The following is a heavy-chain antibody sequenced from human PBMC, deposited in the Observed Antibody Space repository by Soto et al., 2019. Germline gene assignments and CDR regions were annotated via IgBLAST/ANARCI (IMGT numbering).Heavy chain of an antibody. CDR2: INHSRSN. J-gene: IGHJ3*02. V-gene: IGHV4-34*01. CDR3: ARGGSNGWQVAFDI. Sequence: SETLSLTCVVSGGSFSAYYYTWLRQSPGKGLEWIGEINHSRSNNYSPSLKSRVTMSLDTSKNQFSLKLTSVTAADTAVYYCARGGSNGWQVAFDIWGQGTMVT. CDR1: GGSFSAYY. D-gene: IGHD6-19*01.